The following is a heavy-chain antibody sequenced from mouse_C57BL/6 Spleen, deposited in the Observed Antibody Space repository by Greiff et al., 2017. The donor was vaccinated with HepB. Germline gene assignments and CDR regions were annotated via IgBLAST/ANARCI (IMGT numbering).Heavy chain of an antibody. CDR3: ARSAGSSPHYAMDY. CDR2: IYPSDSET. CDR1: GYTFTSYW. Sequence: QVQLQQSGAELVRPGSSVKLSCKASGYTFTSYWMDWVKQRPGQGLEWIGNIYPSDSETHYNQKFKDKATLTVDKSSSTAYMQLSSLTSEDSAVYYCARSAGSSPHYAMDYWGQGTSVTVSS. D-gene: IGHD1-1*01. V-gene: IGHV1-61*01. J-gene: IGHJ4*01.